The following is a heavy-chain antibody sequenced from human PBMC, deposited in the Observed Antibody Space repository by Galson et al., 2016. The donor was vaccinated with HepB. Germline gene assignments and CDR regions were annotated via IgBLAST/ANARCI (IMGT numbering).Heavy chain of an antibody. D-gene: IGHD6-6*01. CDR1: GFSFSTYG. V-gene: IGHV3-33*01. Sequence: SLRLSCAASGFSFSTYGMHWVRQAPGKGLEWVAVVWYDGSNKYYADSVKGRFTISRDNSKNTLYLQMNSLRAEDPAVYYCASSSSYYYGMAVWGQGTTVTVSS. J-gene: IGHJ6*02. CDR3: ASSSSYYYGMAV. CDR2: VWYDGSNK.